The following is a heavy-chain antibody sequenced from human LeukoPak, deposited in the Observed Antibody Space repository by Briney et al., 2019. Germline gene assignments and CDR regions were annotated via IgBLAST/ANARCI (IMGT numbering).Heavy chain of an antibody. V-gene: IGHV1-69*04. J-gene: IGHJ4*02. CDR1: GGTFISYA. CDR2: IIPILGIE. Sequence: ASVKVSCKASGGTFISYAISWVRQAPGQGLEWMGRIIPILGIENYAQKFQGRVTITADKSTSTAYMELSSLRSEDTAVYYCARDQVDLANYDILTGYSPFDYWGQGTLVTVSS. CDR3: ARDQVDLANYDILTGYSPFDY. D-gene: IGHD3-9*01.